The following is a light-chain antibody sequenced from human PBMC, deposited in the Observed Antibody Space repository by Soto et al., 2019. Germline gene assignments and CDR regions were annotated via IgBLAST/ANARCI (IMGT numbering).Light chain of an antibody. J-gene: IGKJ1*01. V-gene: IGKV3-15*01. CDR2: GAS. Sequence: EIVMTQSPFTLSLSPGERATLHCRAGESVSSNLAWYQQKPGQAPRLLIYGASTRATGVPARFTGSGSGTEFTLTISSLQFDDSAVYYCQQYNNWWTFGQGTKVDIK. CDR1: ESVSSN. CDR3: QQYNNWWT.